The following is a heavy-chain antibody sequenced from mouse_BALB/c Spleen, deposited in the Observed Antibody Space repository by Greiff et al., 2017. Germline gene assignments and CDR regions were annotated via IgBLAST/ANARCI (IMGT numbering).Heavy chain of an antibody. CDR1: GFTFSSYA. V-gene: IGHV5-6-5*01. CDR2: ISSGGST. Sequence: EVQRVESGGGLVKPGGSLKLSCAASGFTFSSYAMSWVRQTPEKRLEWVASISSGGSTYYPDSVKGRFTISRDNARNILYLQMSSLRSEDTAMYYCARGEGISYYFDYWGQGTTLTVSS. CDR3: ARGEGISYYFDY. J-gene: IGHJ2*01.